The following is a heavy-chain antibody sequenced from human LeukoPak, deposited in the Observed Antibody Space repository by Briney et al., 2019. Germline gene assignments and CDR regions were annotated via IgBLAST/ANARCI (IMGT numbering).Heavy chain of an antibody. Sequence: PGGSLRLSCAASGFTFSSYAMHWVRQAPGKGLEWVAVISYDGSNKYYADSVKGRFTISRDNSKNTLYLQMNSLRAEDTAVYYCAKDWGCSSTSCYVVGGQDYWGQGTLVTVSS. J-gene: IGHJ4*02. CDR3: AKDWGCSSTSCYVVGGQDY. V-gene: IGHV3-30*04. CDR2: ISYDGSNK. D-gene: IGHD2-2*01. CDR1: GFTFSSYA.